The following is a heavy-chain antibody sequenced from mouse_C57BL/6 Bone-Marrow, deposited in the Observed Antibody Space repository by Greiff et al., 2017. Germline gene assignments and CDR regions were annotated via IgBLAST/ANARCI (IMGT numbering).Heavy chain of an antibody. J-gene: IGHJ4*01. CDR3: ARKGCLYARDY. V-gene: IGHV1-64*01. CDR2: IHPNSGST. CDR1: GYTFTSYW. Sequence: QVQLQQPGAELVKPGASVKLSCKASGYTFTSYWMHWVKQRPGQGLEWIGMIHPNSGSTNYNEKFKSKATLTVDKSSSTAYMQLSSLTSEDSAVYYCARKGCLYARDYWGQGTSVTVSS.